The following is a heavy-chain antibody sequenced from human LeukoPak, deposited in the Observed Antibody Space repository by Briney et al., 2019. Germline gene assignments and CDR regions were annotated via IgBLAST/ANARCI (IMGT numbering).Heavy chain of an antibody. V-gene: IGHV3-66*01. CDR2: IYSGGST. J-gene: IGHJ2*01. CDR3: ARDKVYYYDSSGYSYYWYFDL. CDR1: GFTVSSNY. D-gene: IGHD3-22*01. Sequence: GGSLRLSCAASGFTVSSNYMSWVRQAPGKGLEWVSVIYSGGSTYYGDSVKGRFTISRDNSKNTLYLQMNSLRAEDTAVYYCARDKVYYYDSSGYSYYWYFDLWGRGTLVTVSS.